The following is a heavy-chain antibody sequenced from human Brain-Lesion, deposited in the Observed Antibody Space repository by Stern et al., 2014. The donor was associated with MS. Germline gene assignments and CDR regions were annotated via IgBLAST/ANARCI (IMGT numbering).Heavy chain of an antibody. J-gene: IGHJ6*02. CDR2: IFNSGST. Sequence: VQLVQSGPGLVKPSQTLSLSCTVSGGSISSGGYYWSWIRQPAGKGLEWIGRIFNSGSTSYNPSLKNRVTLSIDTSQNPFSLRLNSMTAADTAVYYCARGRVVPGFQYYATDVWGQGTTVIVSS. CDR1: GGSISSGGYY. V-gene: IGHV4-61*02. CDR3: ARGRVVPGFQYYATDV. D-gene: IGHD2-2*01.